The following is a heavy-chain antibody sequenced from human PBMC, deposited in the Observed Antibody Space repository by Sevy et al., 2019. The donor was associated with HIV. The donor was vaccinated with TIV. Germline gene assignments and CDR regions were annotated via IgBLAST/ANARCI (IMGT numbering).Heavy chain of an antibody. Sequence: ASVKVSCKASGFPFTNSAVQWVRQARGQRLEWMGWIDVGSGITNYAKKFQDRVSVTSDMSTSTAYMELSSLISEDTAVDYSAAEVRARFGGPLRVFDICGQGTMVTVSS. V-gene: IGHV1-58*01. CDR2: IDVGSGIT. D-gene: IGHD3-16*01. CDR3: AAEVRARFGGPLRVFDI. J-gene: IGHJ3*02. CDR1: GFPFTNSA.